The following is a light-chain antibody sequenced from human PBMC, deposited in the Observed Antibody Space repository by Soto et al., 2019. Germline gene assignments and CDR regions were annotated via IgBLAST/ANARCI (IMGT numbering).Light chain of an antibody. Sequence: SYELTQPPSVSVSPGQTARITCSGDALQKQYAYWYQQKPGQAPVLVIYKDSERPSGIPEGFSGSSLGTTVTLTISGVQAEDEADYYCQSADSCGTYPESYVFGTGTKVTVL. J-gene: IGLJ1*01. V-gene: IGLV3-25*03. CDR2: KDS. CDR3: QSADSCGTYPESYV. CDR1: ALQKQY.